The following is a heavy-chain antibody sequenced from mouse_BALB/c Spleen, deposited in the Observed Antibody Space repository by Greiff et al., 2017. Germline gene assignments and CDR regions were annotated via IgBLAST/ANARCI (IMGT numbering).Heavy chain of an antibody. CDR3: ARWDGSSPYAMDY. V-gene: IGHV1S135*01. CDR2: IDPFNGGT. CDR1: GYSFTSYY. D-gene: IGHD1-1*01. Sequence: VQLKESGPELMKPGASVKISCKASGYSFTSYYMHWVKQSHGKSLEWIGYIDPFNGGTSYNQKFKGKATLTVDKSSSTAYMHLSSLTSEDSAVYYCARWDGSSPYAMDYWGQGTSVTVSS. J-gene: IGHJ4*01.